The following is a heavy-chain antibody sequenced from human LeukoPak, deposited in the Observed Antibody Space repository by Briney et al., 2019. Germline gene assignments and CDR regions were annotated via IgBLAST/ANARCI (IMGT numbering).Heavy chain of an antibody. Sequence: GGSLRLSCAASGFTFSSYAMHWVRQAPGKGLEWVAVISYDGSNKYYADSVKGRFTISRDNSKDTLYLQMNSLRAEDTALYYCAKLASYYYGPGNLNWFDPWGQGTLVTVSS. D-gene: IGHD3-10*01. CDR3: AKLASYYYGPGNLNWFDP. J-gene: IGHJ5*02. CDR1: GFTFSSYA. V-gene: IGHV3-30-3*01. CDR2: ISYDGSNK.